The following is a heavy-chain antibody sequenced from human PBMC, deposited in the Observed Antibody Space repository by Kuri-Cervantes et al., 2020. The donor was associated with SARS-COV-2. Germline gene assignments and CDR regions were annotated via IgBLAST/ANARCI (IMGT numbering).Heavy chain of an antibody. V-gene: IGHV3-23*01. J-gene: IGHJ6*03. Sequence: GESLKISCAASGFTFSSYAMSWVREAPGKGLEWVAAISSGSYITHYADSVKGRFTISRDDSKNTLHLQMDSLRGEDTAVYYCAKGTGRLPYYMDVWGKGTTVTVSS. D-gene: IGHD1-1*01. CDR2: ISSGSYIT. CDR3: AKGTGRLPYYMDV. CDR1: GFTFSSYA.